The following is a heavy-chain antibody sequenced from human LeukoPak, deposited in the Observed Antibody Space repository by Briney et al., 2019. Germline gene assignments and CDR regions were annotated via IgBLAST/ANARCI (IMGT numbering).Heavy chain of an antibody. CDR1: GGSISSSSSY. CDR2: IYYSGST. CDR3: ASVPGATTYYFDY. J-gene: IGHJ4*02. V-gene: IGHV4-39*01. D-gene: IGHD1-1*01. Sequence: SETLSLTCTVSGGSISSSSSYWGWIRQPPGKGLEWIGSIYYSGSTYYNPSLKSRVTISVDTSKNQFSLKLSSVTAADTAVYYCASVPGATTYYFDYWGQGTLVTVSS.